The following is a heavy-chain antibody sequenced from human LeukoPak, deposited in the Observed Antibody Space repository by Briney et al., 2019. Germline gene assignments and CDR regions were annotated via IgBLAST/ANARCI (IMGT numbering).Heavy chain of an antibody. V-gene: IGHV3-53*01. CDR1: GFTFSSYA. CDR3: AKDSSWSGYYDDY. J-gene: IGHJ4*02. Sequence: GGSLRLSCAASGFTFSSYAMHWVRQAPGKGLEWVSVIYSGGSTYYADSVKGRFTISRDNSKNTLYLQMNSLRAEDTAVYYCAKDSSWSGYYDDYWGQGTLVTVSS. D-gene: IGHD3-3*01. CDR2: IYSGGST.